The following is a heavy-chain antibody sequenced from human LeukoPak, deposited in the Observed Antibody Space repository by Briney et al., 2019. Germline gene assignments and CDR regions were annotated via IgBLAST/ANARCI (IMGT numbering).Heavy chain of an antibody. J-gene: IGHJ4*02. Sequence: PGGSLRFSCAASGFTFSSYAMHWVRQAPGKGLEWVAVISYDGSNKYYADSVKGRFTISRDNSKNTLYLQMNSLRAEDTAVYYCARDWDYYDSSGFEYWGQGTLVTVSS. V-gene: IGHV3-30*01. CDR2: ISYDGSNK. CDR1: GFTFSSYA. CDR3: ARDWDYYDSSGFEY. D-gene: IGHD3-22*01.